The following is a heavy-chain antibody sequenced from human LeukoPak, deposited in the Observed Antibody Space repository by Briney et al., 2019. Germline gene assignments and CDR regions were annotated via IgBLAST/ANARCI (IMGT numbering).Heavy chain of an antibody. D-gene: IGHD6-19*01. CDR2: IIPIFGTA. CDR1: GGTFSSYA. V-gene: IGHV1-69*13. J-gene: IGHJ3*02. CDR3: ARVRSGYSSGWYIADAFDI. Sequence: SVTVSCKASGGTFSSYAISWVRQAPGQGLEWVGGIIPIFGTANYAQKFQGRVTITADESTSTAYMELSSLRSEDTAVYYCARVRSGYSSGWYIADAFDIWGQGTMVTVSS.